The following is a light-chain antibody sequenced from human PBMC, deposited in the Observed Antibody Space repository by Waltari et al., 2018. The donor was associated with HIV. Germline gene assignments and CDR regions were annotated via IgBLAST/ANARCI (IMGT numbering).Light chain of an antibody. Sequence: QSALTQPASVSGSPGQSITISCPGTSSAVGGYNYVSWYQQHPGKAPKLMIYEVTSRPSGVSNRFSGSKSGDTASLTISGLQAEDEADYYCSSYTSSTTPYVFGAGTKVTVL. CDR1: SSAVGGYNY. CDR3: SSYTSSTTPYV. J-gene: IGLJ1*01. CDR2: EVT. V-gene: IGLV2-14*01.